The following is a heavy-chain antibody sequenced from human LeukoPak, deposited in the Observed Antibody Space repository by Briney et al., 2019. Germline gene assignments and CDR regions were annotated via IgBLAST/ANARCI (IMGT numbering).Heavy chain of an antibody. CDR3: ASKSYYYGSGIYY. CDR1: GGSLSGYY. Sequence: SETLSLTCAVYGGSLSGYYWSWIRQPPGKGLEWIGEINHSGSTNYNPSLKSRVTISVDTSKNQFSLKLSSVTAADTAVYYCASKSYYYGSGIYYWGQGTLVTVSS. J-gene: IGHJ4*02. V-gene: IGHV4-34*01. D-gene: IGHD3-10*01. CDR2: INHSGST.